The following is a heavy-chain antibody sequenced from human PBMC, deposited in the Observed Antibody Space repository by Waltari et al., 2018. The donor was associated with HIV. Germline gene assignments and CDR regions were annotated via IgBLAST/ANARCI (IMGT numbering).Heavy chain of an antibody. CDR3: VRGIKNTGSGSYYDLIL. Sequence: QVHLVESGGALVQHGRSLRLSCAVSGFTLRSYAMTWVRQAPGKGLEWVAVIWYDGTNQKYQDSVKGRFTISRDNSKNTLYLQMNSLRVEDTAVYYCVRGIKNTGSGSYYDLILWGQGTSVTVSS. CDR2: IWYDGTNQ. V-gene: IGHV3-33*01. D-gene: IGHD3-10*01. CDR1: GFTLRSYA. J-gene: IGHJ4*02.